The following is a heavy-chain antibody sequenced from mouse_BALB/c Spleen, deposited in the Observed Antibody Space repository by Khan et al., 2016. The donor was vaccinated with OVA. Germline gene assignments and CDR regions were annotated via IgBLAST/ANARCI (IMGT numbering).Heavy chain of an antibody. Sequence: EVQLVESGGDLVKPGGSLKLSCAASGFTFSSYSMSWVRQTPDKRLEWVASISSGGDYPYYPDSVKGRFAISRDIAKNTLYLQMSDLKSEDTAMDYCDDHLSGSFAYWGEGTLVTVAA. CDR3: DDHLSGSFAY. D-gene: IGHD1-3*01. J-gene: IGHJ3*01. CDR1: GFTFSSYS. V-gene: IGHV5-6*01. CDR2: ISSGGDYP.